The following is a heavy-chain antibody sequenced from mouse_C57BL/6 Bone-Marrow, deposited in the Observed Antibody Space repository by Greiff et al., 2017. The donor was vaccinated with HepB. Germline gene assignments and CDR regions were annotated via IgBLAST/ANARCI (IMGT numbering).Heavy chain of an antibody. CDR2: IYPGDGDT. J-gene: IGHJ3*01. CDR3: ARPYYSNYEAY. D-gene: IGHD2-5*01. Sequence: QVQLKQSGAELVKPGASVKISCKASGYAFSSYWMNWVKQRPGKGLEWIGQIYPGDGDTNYNGKFKGKATLTADKSSSTAYMQLSSLTSEDSAVYFCARPYYSNYEAYWGQGTLVTVSA. CDR1: GYAFSSYW. V-gene: IGHV1-80*01.